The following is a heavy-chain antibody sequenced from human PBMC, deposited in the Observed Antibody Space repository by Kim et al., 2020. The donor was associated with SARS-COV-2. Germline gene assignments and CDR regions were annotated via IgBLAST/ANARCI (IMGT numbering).Heavy chain of an antibody. D-gene: IGHD2-2*01. CDR1: GFTVSSNY. CDR2: IYSGGST. CDR3: AREVVVVPAATYYYYYGMDV. Sequence: GGSLRLSCAASGFTVSSNYMSWVRQAPGKGLEWVSVIYSGGSTYYADSVKGRFTISRDNSKNTLYLQMNSLRAEDTAVYYCAREVVVVPAATYYYYYGMDVWGQGTTVTVSS. V-gene: IGHV3-53*01. J-gene: IGHJ6*02.